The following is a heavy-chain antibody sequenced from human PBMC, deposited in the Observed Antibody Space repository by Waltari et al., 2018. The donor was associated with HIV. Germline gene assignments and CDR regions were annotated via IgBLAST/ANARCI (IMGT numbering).Heavy chain of an antibody. Sequence: EVQLVESGGGLVQPGRSLRLSCTASGFTFGDYAMSWFRQAPGKGLEWVGFIRSKAYGGTTEYAASVKGRFTISRDDSKSIAYLQMNSLKTEDTAVYYCTRESSTAGPEPWGQGTLVTVSS. CDR2: IRSKAYGGTT. D-gene: IGHD4-17*01. CDR1: GFTFGDYA. CDR3: TRESSTAGPEP. V-gene: IGHV3-49*03. J-gene: IGHJ5*02.